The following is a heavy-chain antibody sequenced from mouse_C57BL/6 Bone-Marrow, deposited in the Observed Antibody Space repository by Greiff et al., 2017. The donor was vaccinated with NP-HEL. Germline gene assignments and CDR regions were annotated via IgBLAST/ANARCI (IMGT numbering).Heavy chain of an antibody. Sequence: QVQLQQPGAELVKPGASVKMSCKASGYTFTSYRITWVKQRPGQGLEWIGDIYPGSGSTNYNEKFKSKATLTVDTSSSTAYMQLSSLTSEDSAVYYCARAYYSNYPWFAYWGQGTLVTVAA. CDR1: GYTFTSYR. J-gene: IGHJ3*01. CDR3: ARAYYSNYPWFAY. D-gene: IGHD2-5*01. CDR2: IYPGSGST. V-gene: IGHV1-55*01.